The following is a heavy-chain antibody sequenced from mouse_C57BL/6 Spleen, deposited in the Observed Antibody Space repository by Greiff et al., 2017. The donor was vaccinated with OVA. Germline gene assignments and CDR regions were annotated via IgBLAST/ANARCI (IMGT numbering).Heavy chain of an antibody. Sequence: VNVVESGAELVKPGASVKISCKASGYAFSSYWMNWVKQRPGKGLEWIGQIYPGDGDTNYNGKFKGKATLTADKSSSTAYMQLSSLTSEDSAVYFCARSGYGNYEGVGYWGQGTTLTVSS. CDR2: IYPGDGDT. CDR1: GYAFSSYW. V-gene: IGHV1-80*01. CDR3: ARSGYGNYEGVGY. J-gene: IGHJ2*01. D-gene: IGHD2-1*01.